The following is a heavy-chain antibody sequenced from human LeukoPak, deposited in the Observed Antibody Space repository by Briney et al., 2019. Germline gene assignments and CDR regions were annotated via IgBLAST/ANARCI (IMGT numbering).Heavy chain of an antibody. Sequence: GGSLRLSCAASGFTFSSYAMSWLRQAPGKGLEWVSTLGDSGGRTYYADSVTGRFTISRDNSKNTLYLQMNSLRAEDTAVYYCTTTAYQLLCVYWGQGTLVTVSS. CDR2: LGDSGGRT. D-gene: IGHD2-2*01. CDR1: GFTFSSYA. J-gene: IGHJ4*02. V-gene: IGHV3-23*01. CDR3: TTTAYQLLCVY.